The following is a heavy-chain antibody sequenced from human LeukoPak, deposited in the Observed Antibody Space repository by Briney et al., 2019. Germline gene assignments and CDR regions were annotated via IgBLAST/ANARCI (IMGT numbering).Heavy chain of an antibody. Sequence: GASVKVSCKASGYTFTGYYMHWVRQAPGQGLEWMGWINPNSGGTNYAQKFQGRVTMTRDTSISTAYMELSRLRSDDTAVYYCARGPSHYYDSSGYPYFDYWGQGTLVTVSS. CDR3: ARGPSHYYDSSGYPYFDY. D-gene: IGHD3-22*01. V-gene: IGHV1-2*02. J-gene: IGHJ4*02. CDR2: INPNSGGT. CDR1: GYTFTGYY.